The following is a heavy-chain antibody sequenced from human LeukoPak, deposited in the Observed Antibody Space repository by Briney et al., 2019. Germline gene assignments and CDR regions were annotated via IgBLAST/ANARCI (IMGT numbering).Heavy chain of an antibody. J-gene: IGHJ6*03. Sequence: GGSLRLSCAASGFTFSSYSMMWVRQAPGKGLEWVSYISSSSTTIHYADSVKGRFTISRDNAENSLYLQMNSLRAEDTAVYYCARADKGAVAGPTRFGEYMDVWGKGTTVTVSS. CDR3: ARADKGAVAGPTRFGEYMDV. V-gene: IGHV3-48*04. CDR2: ISSSSTTI. D-gene: IGHD6-19*01. CDR1: GFTFSSYS.